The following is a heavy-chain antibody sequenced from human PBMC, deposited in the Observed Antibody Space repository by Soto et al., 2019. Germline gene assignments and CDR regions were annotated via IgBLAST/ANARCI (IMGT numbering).Heavy chain of an antibody. CDR3: AKRTTVKTAYYYYYGMDV. CDR2: ISGSGGST. D-gene: IGHD4-17*01. Sequence: SCKASGFTFSSYAMSWVRQAPGKGLEWVSAISGSGGSTYYADSVKGRFTISRDNSKNTLYLQMNSLRAEDTAVYYCAKRTTVKTAYYYYYGMDVWGQGTTVTVSS. V-gene: IGHV3-23*01. CDR1: GFTFSSYA. J-gene: IGHJ6*02.